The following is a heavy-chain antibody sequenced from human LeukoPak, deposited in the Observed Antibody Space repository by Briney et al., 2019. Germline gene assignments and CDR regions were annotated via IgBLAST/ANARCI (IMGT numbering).Heavy chain of an antibody. D-gene: IGHD3-9*01. Sequence: ASVKVSCKASGYTFTSYGISWVRQAPGQGLEWMGWISAYNGNTNYAQKLQGRVTMTTDTSTSTAYMELRSLRSDDTAVYYCARDWDILTGYKAGGYWGQGTLVTVSS. J-gene: IGHJ4*02. CDR2: ISAYNGNT. CDR3: ARDWDILTGYKAGGY. CDR1: GYTFTSYG. V-gene: IGHV1-18*01.